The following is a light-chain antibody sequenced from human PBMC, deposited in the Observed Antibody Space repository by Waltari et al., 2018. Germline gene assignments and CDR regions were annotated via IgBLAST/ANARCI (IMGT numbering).Light chain of an antibody. Sequence: QSVLTQPPSASGTPGQKVTISCSGSRSNIGSNPVSWYQQVPGTAPKLIIFTNNQRSSGVPDRFSASKSGTSASLAISGLQSEDEADYYCASWDDTLNGLWVFGGGTSLTVL. V-gene: IGLV1-44*01. CDR2: TNN. CDR1: RSNIGSNP. J-gene: IGLJ3*02. CDR3: ASWDDTLNGLWV.